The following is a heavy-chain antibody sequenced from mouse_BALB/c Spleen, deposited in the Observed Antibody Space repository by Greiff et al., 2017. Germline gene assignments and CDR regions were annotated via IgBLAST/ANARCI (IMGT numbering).Heavy chain of an antibody. D-gene: IGHD1-1*01. CDR3: ARPLITTVVAPMDY. CDR2: ISSGGSYT. J-gene: IGHJ4*01. V-gene: IGHV5-6*01. Sequence: EVKLVESGGDLVKPGGSLKLSCAASGFTFSSYGMSWVRQTPDKRLEWVATISSGGSYTYYPDSVKGRFTISRDNAKNTLYLQMSSLKSEDTAMYYCARPLITTVVAPMDYWGQGTSVTVSS. CDR1: GFTFSSYG.